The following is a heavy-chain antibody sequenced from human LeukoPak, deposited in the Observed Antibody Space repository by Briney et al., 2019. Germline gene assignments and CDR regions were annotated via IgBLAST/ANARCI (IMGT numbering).Heavy chain of an antibody. V-gene: IGHV1-69*13. D-gene: IGHD5-24*01. CDR2: IIPIFGTA. Sequence: ASVKVSCKASGGTFSSYAISWVRQAPGQGLEWMGGIIPIFGTANYALKFQGRVTITADESTSTAYMELSSLRSEDTAVYYCARNFGDWQRWLQGSAFDIWGQGTMVTVSS. CDR3: ARNFGDWQRWLQGSAFDI. J-gene: IGHJ3*02. CDR1: GGTFSSYA.